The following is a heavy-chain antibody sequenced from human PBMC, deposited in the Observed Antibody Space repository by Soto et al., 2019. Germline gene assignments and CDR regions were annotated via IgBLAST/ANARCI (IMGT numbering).Heavy chain of an antibody. CDR1: GYIFVNYG. V-gene: IGHV1-18*01. J-gene: IGHJ6*02. D-gene: IGHD3-16*01. CDR2: SSPYTGNT. Sequence: QVQLVQSGDEVKKPGASVKVSCKASGYIFVNYGIAWVRQAPGQGLEWMGWSSPYTGNTHSATKVQGRLTMTTDTSTSTAYRDLGSLTSDDTAVYYCVMVDNYVTPTPQDGWGQGTTVTVSS. CDR3: VMVDNYVTPTPQDG.